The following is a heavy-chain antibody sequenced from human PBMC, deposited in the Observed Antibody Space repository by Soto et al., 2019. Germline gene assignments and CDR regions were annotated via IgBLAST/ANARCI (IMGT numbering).Heavy chain of an antibody. CDR1: GGSISSGGYY. Sequence: SETLSLTCTVSGGSISSGGYYWSWIRQHPGKGLEWIGYIYYSGSTNCNPSLKSRVTISVDTSKNQFSLKLRSVTAADTAVYYCARGHPRSFLSTVVVAAYWFDPWGQGTLVTVSS. J-gene: IGHJ5*02. D-gene: IGHD2-15*01. CDR2: IYYSGST. CDR3: ARGHPRSFLSTVVVAAYWFDP. V-gene: IGHV4-31*03.